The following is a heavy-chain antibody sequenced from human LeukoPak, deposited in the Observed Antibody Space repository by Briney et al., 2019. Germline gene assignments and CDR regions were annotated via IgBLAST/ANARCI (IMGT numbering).Heavy chain of an antibody. CDR3: ARGQYYYDSSGYYPFDY. Sequence: GGSLRLSCAASGFTFSSYAMHWVRQAPGKGLEWGAVISYDGSNKYYADSVKGRFTISRDNSKTTLYLQMNSLRAEDTAVYYCARGQYYYDSSGYYPFDYWGQGTLVTVSS. CDR1: GFTFSSYA. D-gene: IGHD3-22*01. CDR2: ISYDGSNK. J-gene: IGHJ4*02. V-gene: IGHV3-30*04.